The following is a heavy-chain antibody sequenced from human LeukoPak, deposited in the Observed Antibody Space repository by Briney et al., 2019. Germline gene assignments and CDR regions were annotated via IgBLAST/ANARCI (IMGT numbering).Heavy chain of an antibody. Sequence: GGSLRLSCAASGFTFSSYGVHWVRQAPGKGLEWVAVISNDGRNKNYADSVRGRFTISRDNSKNGLHLQMNSLRPEDTAIYYCAREGFTSTWLYYYYYMDDWGKGTTVTVSS. CDR3: AREGFTSTWLYYYYYMDD. J-gene: IGHJ6*03. CDR2: ISNDGRNK. D-gene: IGHD6-13*01. CDR1: GFTFSSYG. V-gene: IGHV3-30*04.